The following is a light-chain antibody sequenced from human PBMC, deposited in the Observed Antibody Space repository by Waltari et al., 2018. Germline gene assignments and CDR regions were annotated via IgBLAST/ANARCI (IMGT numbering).Light chain of an antibody. CDR1: SSDIGYYNY. Sequence: QSALTQPASVSGSPGQSITISCTGTSSDIGYYNYVSWYQQHPGKAPKIMIYDVSNRPSWVSNRFSGSKSGNTASLTISGLQAEDEADYYCSSYTASTTLIFGGGTKLTVL. CDR3: SSYTASTTLI. CDR2: DVS. V-gene: IGLV2-14*01. J-gene: IGLJ2*01.